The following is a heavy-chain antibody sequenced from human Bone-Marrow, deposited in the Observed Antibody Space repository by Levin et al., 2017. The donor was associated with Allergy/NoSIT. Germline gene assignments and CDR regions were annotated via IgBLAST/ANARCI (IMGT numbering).Heavy chain of an antibody. CDR3: ARDQKAQRGGSGGQSSYYYGMDV. CDR2: VWYDGRSK. Sequence: GGSLRLSCTVSGFTLSNFGVHWVRQVPGRGLEWLAVVWYDGRSKYYGESVEGRFTISRDNSRGTVYLQLTGLAADDTAVYFCARDQKAQRGGSGGQSSYYYGMDVWGQGTTVTVSS. CDR1: GFTLSNFG. D-gene: IGHD5-24*01. V-gene: IGHV3-33*01. J-gene: IGHJ6*02.